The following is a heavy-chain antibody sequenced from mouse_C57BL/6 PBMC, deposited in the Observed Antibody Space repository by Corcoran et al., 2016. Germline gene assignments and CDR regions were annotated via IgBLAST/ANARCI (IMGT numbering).Heavy chain of an antibody. CDR1: GYSFTSYY. CDR2: IYPGSGNT. Sequence: QVQLQQSGPELVKPGASVKISCKASGYSFTSYYIHWVKQRPGQGLEWIGWIYPGSGNTKYNEKFKGKATLTADTSSSTAYMQLSSRTSEDSAVYYCARSNYGSSPPFDYGGQGRTLTVSS. V-gene: IGHV1-66*01. J-gene: IGHJ2*01. D-gene: IGHD1-1*01. CDR3: ARSNYGSSPPFDY.